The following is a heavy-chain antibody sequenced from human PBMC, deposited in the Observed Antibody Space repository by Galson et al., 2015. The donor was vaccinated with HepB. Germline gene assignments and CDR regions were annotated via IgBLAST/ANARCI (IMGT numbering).Heavy chain of an antibody. D-gene: IGHD1-1*01. J-gene: IGHJ6*02. CDR2: INPNSGGT. CDR1: GYTFTGYY. Sequence: SVKVSCKASGYTFTGYYMHWVRQAPGQGLEWMGWINPNSGGTNYAQKFQGRVTMTRDTSINTAYMQLSRLRSDDTAVYYCATTETGTPFYYYCMDVWGQGTTVTVSS. V-gene: IGHV1-2*02. CDR3: ATTETGTPFYYYCMDV.